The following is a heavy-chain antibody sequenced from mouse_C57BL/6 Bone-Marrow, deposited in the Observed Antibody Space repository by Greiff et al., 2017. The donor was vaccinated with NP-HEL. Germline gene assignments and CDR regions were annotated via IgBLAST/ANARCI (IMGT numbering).Heavy chain of an antibody. Sequence: ESGPGLVKPSQSLSLTCSVTGYSITSGYYWNWIRQFPGNKLEWMGYISYDGSNNYNPSLKNRISITRDTSKNQFFLKLNSVTTEDTATYYGARASSGSAWFAYWGQGTLVTVSA. CDR3: ARASSGSAWFAY. V-gene: IGHV3-6*01. D-gene: IGHD3-2*02. CDR2: ISYDGSN. CDR1: GYSITSGYY. J-gene: IGHJ3*01.